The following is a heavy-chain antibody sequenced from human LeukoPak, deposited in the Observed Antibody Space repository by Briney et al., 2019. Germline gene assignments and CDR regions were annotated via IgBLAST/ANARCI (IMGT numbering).Heavy chain of an antibody. CDR3: ARSYYDILTGYLSPYYFDY. J-gene: IGHJ4*02. V-gene: IGHV1-18*04. CDR2: ISAYSGNT. CDR1: GYTFTSYG. Sequence: ASVKVSCKASGYTFTSYGISWVRQAPGQGLEWMGWISAYSGNTNYAQKLQGRVTMTTDTSTSTAYMELRSLRSEDTAVYYCARSYYDILTGYLSPYYFDYWGQGTLVTVSS. D-gene: IGHD3-9*01.